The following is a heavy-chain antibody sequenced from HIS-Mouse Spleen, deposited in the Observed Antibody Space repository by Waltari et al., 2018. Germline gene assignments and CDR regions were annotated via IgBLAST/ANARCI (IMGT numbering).Heavy chain of an antibody. Sequence: QVQLVESGGGVVQPGRSLRLSCAASGFTFSSYGMHWVRRAPGKGLDGVAVISYDGSNKYYADSVKGRFTISRDNSKNTLYLQMNSLRAEDTAVYYCAKDRGSPLYFDYWGQGTLVTVSS. J-gene: IGHJ4*02. V-gene: IGHV3-30*18. CDR1: GFTFSSYG. CDR2: ISYDGSNK. D-gene: IGHD1-26*01. CDR3: AKDRGSPLYFDY.